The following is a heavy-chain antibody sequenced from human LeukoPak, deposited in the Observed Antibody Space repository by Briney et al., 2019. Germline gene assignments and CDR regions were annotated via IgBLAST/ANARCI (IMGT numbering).Heavy chain of an antibody. CDR2: ISAYNGNT. CDR3: ARDWDTTYYMDV. CDR1: GYTFTSYG. J-gene: IGHJ6*03. D-gene: IGHD5-18*01. Sequence: ASVKVSCKASGYTFTSYGISWVRQAPGQGLEWMGWISAYNGNTNYAQKLQGRVTMTTDTSTSTAYMELSSLRSEDTAAYYCARDWDTTYYMDVWGKGTTVTVSS. V-gene: IGHV1-18*01.